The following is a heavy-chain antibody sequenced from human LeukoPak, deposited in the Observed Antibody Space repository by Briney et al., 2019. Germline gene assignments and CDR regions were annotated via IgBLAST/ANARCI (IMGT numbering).Heavy chain of an antibody. Sequence: SETLSLTCTVSGGSISSYYWSWIRQPPGKGLEWVGYIYYSGSTKYNASLKSRVTISVDKYKKKFSLKLSSVTSADTAVYYCARDLPVLLWFGAQIGFDRWGQGTLVTVSS. D-gene: IGHD3-10*01. CDR2: IYYSGST. J-gene: IGHJ5*02. CDR3: ARDLPVLLWFGAQIGFDR. CDR1: GGSISSYY. V-gene: IGHV4-59*01.